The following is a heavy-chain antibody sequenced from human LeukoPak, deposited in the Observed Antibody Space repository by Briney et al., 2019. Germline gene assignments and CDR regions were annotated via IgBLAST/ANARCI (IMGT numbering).Heavy chain of an antibody. V-gene: IGHV3-23*01. CDR3: VKRVTGWYQIDL. CDR1: GYNFSNYG. D-gene: IGHD6-19*01. Sequence: PGGSLRLPCAASGYNFSNYGMTWVRQAPGKGLDWVSAITADGYDKYYADFVEGRFTISRDNSKKILYMQMNSLRAEDTALYYCVKRVTGWYQIDLWGQGALVTVSS. J-gene: IGHJ5*02. CDR2: ITADGYDK.